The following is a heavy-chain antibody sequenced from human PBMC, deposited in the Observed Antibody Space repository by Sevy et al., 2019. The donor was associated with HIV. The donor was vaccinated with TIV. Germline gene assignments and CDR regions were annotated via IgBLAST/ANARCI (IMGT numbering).Heavy chain of an antibody. Sequence: SKTLSLTCTVSGGSISSSSYYWGWIRQPPGKGLEWIGSIYYSGSTYYNPSLKSRVTISVDTSKNQFSLKLSSVTAADTAVYYCARAEYSNSWGYYYYMDVWGKGTTVTVSS. CDR1: GGSISSSSYY. J-gene: IGHJ6*03. CDR2: IYYSGST. D-gene: IGHD4-4*01. V-gene: IGHV4-39*01. CDR3: ARAEYSNSWGYYYYMDV.